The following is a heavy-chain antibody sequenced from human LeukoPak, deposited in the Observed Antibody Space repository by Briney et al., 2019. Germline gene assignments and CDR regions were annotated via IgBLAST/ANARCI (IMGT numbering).Heavy chain of an antibody. CDR2: ISSSSSYI. J-gene: IGHJ6*02. V-gene: IGHV3-21*01. CDR1: RFTFSSYE. D-gene: IGHD3-22*01. Sequence: GGSLRLSCAASRFTFSSYEMNWVRQAPGRGLEWVSSISSSSSYIYYADSVKGRFTLSRDNAKNSLFLQMNSLRAEDTALYYCGGGRGGGGATYYDSAMDVWGQGTTVTVSS. CDR3: GGGRGGGGATYYDSAMDV.